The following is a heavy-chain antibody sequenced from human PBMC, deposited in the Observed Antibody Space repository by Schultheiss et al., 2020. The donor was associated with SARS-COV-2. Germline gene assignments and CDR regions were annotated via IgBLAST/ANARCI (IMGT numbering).Heavy chain of an antibody. V-gene: IGHV3-30-3*01. J-gene: IGHJ4*02. D-gene: IGHD6-13*01. CDR1: GFTFSDYA. CDR3: ARDRVWQQLDY. CDR2: ISFHGDNK. Sequence: GGSLRLSCAASGFTFSDYAMQWVRQAPGKGLEWVAAISFHGDNKYYLDSVKGRFIVSRDNSKNTVYLQMNSLRSDDMAVYYCARDRVWQQLDYWGQGTLVTVS.